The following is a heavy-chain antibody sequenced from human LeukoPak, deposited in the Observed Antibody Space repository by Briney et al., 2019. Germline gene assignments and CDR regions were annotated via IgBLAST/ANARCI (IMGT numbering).Heavy chain of an antibody. CDR2: IYPGDSAT. Sequence: GESLTISCKAPGYTFTIYWIAWVRQMPGKGLEWMGVIYPGDSATTYSPSFQGQVTISADKSINTAYLQWSSLKASDSAIYYCARREYYDFWTGYPYWGQGNLVTVSS. CDR1: GYTFTIYW. D-gene: IGHD3-3*01. V-gene: IGHV5-51*01. CDR3: ARREYYDFWTGYPY. J-gene: IGHJ4*02.